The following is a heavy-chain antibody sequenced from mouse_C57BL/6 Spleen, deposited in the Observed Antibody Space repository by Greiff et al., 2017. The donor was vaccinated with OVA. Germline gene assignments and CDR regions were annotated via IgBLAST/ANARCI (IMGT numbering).Heavy chain of an antibody. D-gene: IGHD1-1*01. Sequence: QVQLQQPGAELVRPGSSVKLSCKASGYTFTSYWMDWVKQRPGQGLEWIGNIYPSDSETHYTQKFKDKATLTVDKSSSTAYMQLSSLTSEDSAVYYCARPITTVGYFDVWGTGTTVTVSS. CDR2: IYPSDSET. CDR1: GYTFTSYW. J-gene: IGHJ1*03. V-gene: IGHV1-61*01. CDR3: ARPITTVGYFDV.